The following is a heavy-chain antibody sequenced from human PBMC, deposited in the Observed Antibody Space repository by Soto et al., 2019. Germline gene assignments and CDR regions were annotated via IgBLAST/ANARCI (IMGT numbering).Heavy chain of an antibody. CDR1: GYTFTNYA. CDR3: ARGGGRYVWFDP. Sequence: ASVKVSCKASGYTFTNYAMHWVRQAPGQRLEWMGWINAGNGNTKYSQKFQGRVTITRDTSASTAYMELSSLRSEDTAVYYCARGGGRYVWFDPWGQGTLVTVSS. V-gene: IGHV1-3*01. CDR2: INAGNGNT. J-gene: IGHJ5*02. D-gene: IGHD6-19*01.